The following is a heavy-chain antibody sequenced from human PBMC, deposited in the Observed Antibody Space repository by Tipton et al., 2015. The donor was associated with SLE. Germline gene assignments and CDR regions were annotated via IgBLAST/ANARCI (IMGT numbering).Heavy chain of an antibody. CDR2: ISWDGGST. V-gene: IGHV3-43*01. CDR1: GFTFSSYS. Sequence: SLRLSCAASGFTFSSYSMNWVRQAPGKGLEWVSLISWDGGSTYYADSVKGRFTISRDNSKNSLYLQMNSLRTEDTALYYCAKGMYYYGSGSYYFPFDYWGQGTLVTVSS. D-gene: IGHD3-10*01. J-gene: IGHJ4*02. CDR3: AKGMYYYGSGSYYFPFDY.